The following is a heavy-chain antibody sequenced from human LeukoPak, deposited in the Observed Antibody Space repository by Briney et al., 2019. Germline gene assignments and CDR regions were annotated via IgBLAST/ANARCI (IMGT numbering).Heavy chain of an antibody. CDR1: GFTFSSYA. CDR3: AKDHGSSDWYYFDY. J-gene: IGHJ4*02. CDR2: IHYDGSNN. Sequence: GGSLRLSCAASGFTFSSYAMHWVRQAPGKGLEWVAFIHYDGSNNYYADSVKGRFTISRDNSKNTPYLQMNTLRADDTAVYYCAKDHGSSDWYYFDYWGQGTLVTVSS. V-gene: IGHV3-30*02. D-gene: IGHD6-13*01.